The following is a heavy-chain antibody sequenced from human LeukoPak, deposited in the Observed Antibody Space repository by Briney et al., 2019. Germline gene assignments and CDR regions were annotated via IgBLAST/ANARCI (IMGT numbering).Heavy chain of an antibody. D-gene: IGHD5-18*01. J-gene: IGHJ4*02. CDR3: ARQADTAMLIWSFTDY. CDR2: INPDGSST. CDR1: GFTFRTYW. V-gene: IGHV3-74*01. Sequence: GGSLRLSCVASGFTFRTYWMYWVRQAPGKGLVWLSRINPDGSSTTYADSVKGRFTISRDNAKNSLYLQMNSLRAEDTALYYCARQADTAMLIWSFTDYWGQGTLVTVSS.